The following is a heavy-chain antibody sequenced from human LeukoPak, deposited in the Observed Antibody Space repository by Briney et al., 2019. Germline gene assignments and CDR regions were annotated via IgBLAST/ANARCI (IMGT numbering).Heavy chain of an antibody. CDR1: GFTFSNCA. V-gene: IGHV3-23*01. CDR3: AKDIKAVTTGGTFDY. CDR2: ISGSGGNT. J-gene: IGHJ4*02. Sequence: PGGSLRLSCAASGFTFSNCAMSWVRQAPGKGLEWVSAISGSGGNTYYADSVKGWFTISRDNSKNTLYLQMNSLRAEDTAIYYCAKDIKAVTTGGTFDYWGQGTLVTVSS. D-gene: IGHD4-17*01.